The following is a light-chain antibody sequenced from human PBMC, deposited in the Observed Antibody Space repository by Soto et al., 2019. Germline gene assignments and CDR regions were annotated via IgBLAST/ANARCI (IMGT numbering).Light chain of an antibody. CDR3: LQDYNYPRT. V-gene: IGKV1-6*01. CDR2: AAS. CDR1: QDIRNE. Sequence: AIQMSQPPSSLSASVGDRVTITCRASQDIRNELAWYQQKPGKGPNLLIYAASTSHTGVPSRFSGSGSGTDFTLTISSLQPEDSATYYRLQDYNYPRTFGQGTKVEIK. J-gene: IGKJ1*01.